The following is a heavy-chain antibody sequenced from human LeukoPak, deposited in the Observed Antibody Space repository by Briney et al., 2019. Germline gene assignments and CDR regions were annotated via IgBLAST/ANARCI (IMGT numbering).Heavy chain of an antibody. CDR3: AKVPHSWGLFDS. Sequence: GGSLRLSCAASGFTFSSYAMHWVRQAPGKGLEWVAVMSHDGNNKYYADSVKGRFTISRDNSRNTLYLQMDSLRTEDTAVYYCAKVPHSWGLFDSWGQGTLVTVSS. V-gene: IGHV3-30-3*01. J-gene: IGHJ4*02. CDR1: GFTFSSYA. D-gene: IGHD3-16*01. CDR2: MSHDGNNK.